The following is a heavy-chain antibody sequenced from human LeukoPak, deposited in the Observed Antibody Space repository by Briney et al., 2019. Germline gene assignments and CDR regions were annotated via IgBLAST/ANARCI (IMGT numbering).Heavy chain of an antibody. Sequence: GGSLRLSCAASGFTFSSYAMSWVRQAPGKGLEWVSGISWNSGSIGYADSVKGRFTISRDNAKNSLYLHMNRLRAEDTALYYCAKDFTFRGVIDPAPLFDYWGQGTLVTVSS. CDR1: GFTFSSYA. V-gene: IGHV3-9*01. CDR3: AKDFTFRGVIDPAPLFDY. CDR2: ISWNSGSI. J-gene: IGHJ4*02. D-gene: IGHD3-16*02.